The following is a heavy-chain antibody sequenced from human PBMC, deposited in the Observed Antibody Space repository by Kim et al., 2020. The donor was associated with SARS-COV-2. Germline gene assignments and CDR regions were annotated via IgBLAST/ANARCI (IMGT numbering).Heavy chain of an antibody. CDR2: FDPEDGET. CDR3: ATGDYYYDSSGTFYYYYGMDV. D-gene: IGHD3-22*01. J-gene: IGHJ6*02. Sequence: ASVKVSCKVSGYTLTELSMHWVRQAPGKGLGWMGGFDPEDGETIYAQKFQGRVTMTEDTSTDTAYMELSSLRSEDTAVYYCATGDYYYDSSGTFYYYYGMDVWGQGTTVTVSS. CDR1: GYTLTELS. V-gene: IGHV1-24*01.